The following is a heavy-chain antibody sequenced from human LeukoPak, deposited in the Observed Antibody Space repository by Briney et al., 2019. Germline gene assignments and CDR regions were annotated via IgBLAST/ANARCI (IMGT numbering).Heavy chain of an antibody. CDR2: ISVSGST. CDR3: AGGGFCSSISCYH. Sequence: GSLRLSCAASGFPFTSYAMSWVRQAPGKGLQWISTISVSGSTYFADSVKGRFTISRDNSKNTLSLELNSLRAEDTAVYYCAGGGFCSSISCYHWGQGTLVTVCS. J-gene: IGHJ4*02. V-gene: IGHV3-23*01. D-gene: IGHD2-2*01. CDR1: GFPFTSYA.